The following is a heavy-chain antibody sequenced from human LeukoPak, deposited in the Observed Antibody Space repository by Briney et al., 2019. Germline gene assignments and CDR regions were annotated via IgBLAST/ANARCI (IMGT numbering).Heavy chain of an antibody. CDR1: GFIFSSYG. J-gene: IGHJ4*02. D-gene: IGHD6-19*01. CDR3: AKEFYSSGWYWSFDY. V-gene: IGHV3-30*18. CDR2: ISYDGSHK. Sequence: GGSLRLSCAASGFIFSSYGMHWVRQALGKGLEWVAVISYDGSHKYYADSVKGRFTISRDNSKNTLYLQMNSLRAEDTAVYYCAKEFYSSGWYWSFDYWGQGTLVTVSS.